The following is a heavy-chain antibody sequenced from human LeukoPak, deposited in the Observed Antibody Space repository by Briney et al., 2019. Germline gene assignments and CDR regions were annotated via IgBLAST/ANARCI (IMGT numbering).Heavy chain of an antibody. CDR3: AAEGVVVPAAMYY. D-gene: IGHD2-2*01. J-gene: IGHJ4*02. V-gene: IGHV4-4*07. CDR2: IYTSGST. Sequence: PSETLSLTCTVSGGSISSYYWSWIRQPAGKGLEWIGRIYTSGSTNYNPSLKSRVTISVDTSKNQFSLKLSSVTAADTAVYYCAAEGVVVPAAMYYWGQGTLVTVSS. CDR1: GGSISSYY.